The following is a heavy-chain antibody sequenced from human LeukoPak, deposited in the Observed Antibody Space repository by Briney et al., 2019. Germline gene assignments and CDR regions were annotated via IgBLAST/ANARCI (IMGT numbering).Heavy chain of an antibody. J-gene: IGHJ4*02. V-gene: IGHV1-18*01. CDR3: AREQVPAVQQLVFWGLDY. CDR2: ISAYNGNT. CDR1: GYTFTSYG. Sequence: GASVKVSCKASGYTFTSYGISWVRQAPGQGLEWMGWISAYNGNTNYAQKLQGRVTMTTDTSTSTAYMELRSLRSDDTAVYYCAREQVPAVQQLVFWGLDYWGQGTLVTVSS. D-gene: IGHD6-13*01.